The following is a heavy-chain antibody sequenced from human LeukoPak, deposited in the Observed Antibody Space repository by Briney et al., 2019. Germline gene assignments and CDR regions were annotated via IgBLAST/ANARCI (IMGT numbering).Heavy chain of an antibody. V-gene: IGHV3-23*01. Sequence: GGSLRLSRVASGFTFSSYAASWFRQAPGKGLEWVSTVGRGGADTYYADSVRGRFTISKDSSKNTLQMNSLSADDTAIYYCVKHSGGVYGNSDYWGQGIQVTVSS. J-gene: IGHJ4*02. CDR2: VGRGGADT. D-gene: IGHD1-1*01. CDR3: VKHSGGVYGNSDY. CDR1: GFTFSSYA.